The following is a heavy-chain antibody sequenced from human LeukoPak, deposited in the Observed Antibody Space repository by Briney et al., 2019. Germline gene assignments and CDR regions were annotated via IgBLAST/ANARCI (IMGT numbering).Heavy chain of an antibody. CDR1: GFTFSSYA. CDR3: ARASPVRVVVTANGIGH. CDR2: ISFDGSNK. D-gene: IGHD2-21*02. J-gene: IGHJ4*02. V-gene: IGHV3-30*04. Sequence: PGGSLRLSCAASGFTFSSYAMHWVRQAPGKGLEWVAIISFDGSNKYYADSVKGRFTISRDNSKNRLYLQMNSLRAEDTAVYYCARASPVRVVVTANGIGHWGQGTLVTVSS.